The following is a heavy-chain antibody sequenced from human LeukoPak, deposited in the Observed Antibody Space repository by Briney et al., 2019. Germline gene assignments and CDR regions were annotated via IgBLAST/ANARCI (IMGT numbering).Heavy chain of an antibody. Sequence: GGSLRLSCAASGFVFSSYWMSWVRQAPGRGLEWVANIKHDGSGKYYVDSVKDRFTISRDNAKNSMYLHMNSLRAEVTAVYYCASYCSGGSCCDYWGRGIMVTVSS. CDR1: GFVFSSYW. V-gene: IGHV3-7*05. D-gene: IGHD2-15*01. CDR2: IKHDGSGK. CDR3: ASYCSGGSCCDY. J-gene: IGHJ4*02.